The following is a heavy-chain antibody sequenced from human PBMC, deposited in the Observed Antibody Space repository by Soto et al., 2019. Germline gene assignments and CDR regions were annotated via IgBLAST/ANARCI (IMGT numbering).Heavy chain of an antibody. Sequence: QVHLQESGQGLVKPAQTLSLTCTVSGASITDGAFYWNWVRQHPETGLEWIGYIRYSGNTYYSPSLKSRVIISLDTCKNQFSLMLSSVTDADTAIYYCARSNYGDYGAQPDHWGQGTPVTVSS. CDR1: GASITDGAFY. CDR3: ARSNYGDYGAQPDH. CDR2: IRYSGNT. V-gene: IGHV4-31*03. D-gene: IGHD4-17*01. J-gene: IGHJ4*02.